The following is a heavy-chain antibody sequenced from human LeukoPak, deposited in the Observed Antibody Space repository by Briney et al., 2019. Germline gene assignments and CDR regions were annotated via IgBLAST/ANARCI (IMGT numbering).Heavy chain of an antibody. Sequence: PSETLSLTCTVSGGSISSSSYYWGWIRQPPGKGLEWIGSIYYSGSTNYNPSLKSRVTISVDTSKNQFSLKLSSVTAADTAVYYCARSDADYYDSSGYFDYWGQGTLVTVSS. D-gene: IGHD3-22*01. CDR2: IYYSGST. CDR3: ARSDADYYDSSGYFDY. CDR1: GGSISSSSYY. J-gene: IGHJ4*02. V-gene: IGHV4-39*07.